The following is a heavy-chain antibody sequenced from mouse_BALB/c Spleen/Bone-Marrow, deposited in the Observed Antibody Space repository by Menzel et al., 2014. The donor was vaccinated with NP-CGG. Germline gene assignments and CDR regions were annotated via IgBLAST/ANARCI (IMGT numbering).Heavy chain of an antibody. J-gene: IGHJ1*01. V-gene: IGHV3-8*02. CDR3: GRAGFIDD. CDR2: ISYRGTT. D-gene: IGHD4-1*01. Sequence: VHVKQSGPSLVKPSQTLSPTCSVTGDSITGGYWHWIRQLPGNKLECMGYISYRGTTYYNPSLKSRISIIRDTSKNRSFLDLNSVAAEGAGAYYCGRAGFIDDWGAGTTVTVSS. CDR1: GDSITGGY.